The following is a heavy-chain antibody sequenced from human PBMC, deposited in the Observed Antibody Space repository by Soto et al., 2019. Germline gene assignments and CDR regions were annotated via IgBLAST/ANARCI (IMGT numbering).Heavy chain of an antibody. J-gene: IGHJ3*02. CDR2: IFHSGST. Sequence: ETLSLTCSVSGDSISDYYWSWIRQPPGKGLEWVGYIFHSGSTKYDPSLRSRLTISMDTSQNQFSLSLRSVTAADTALYYCARGFCGSIGCSNDAFDIWRQGTMVTVSS. V-gene: IGHV4-59*01. CDR1: GDSISDYY. D-gene: IGHD2-2*01. CDR3: ARGFCGSIGCSNDAFDI.